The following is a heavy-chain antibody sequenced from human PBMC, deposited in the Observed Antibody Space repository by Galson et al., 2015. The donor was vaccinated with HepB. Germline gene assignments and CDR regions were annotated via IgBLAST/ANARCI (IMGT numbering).Heavy chain of an antibody. CDR1: GYTLTELS. D-gene: IGHD4-17*01. CDR3: ATDRGYGLGDYGDYLAPMIRKGWAYGMDV. J-gene: IGHJ6*02. CDR2: FDPEDGET. V-gene: IGHV1-24*01. Sequence: SVKVSCKVSGYTLTELSMHWVRQAPGKGLEWMGGFDPEDGETIYAQKFQGRVTMTEDTSTDTAYMELSSLRSEDTAVYYCATDRGYGLGDYGDYLAPMIRKGWAYGMDVWGQGTTVTVSS.